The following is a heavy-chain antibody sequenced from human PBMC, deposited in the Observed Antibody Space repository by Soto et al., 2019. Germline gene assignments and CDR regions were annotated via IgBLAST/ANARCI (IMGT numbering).Heavy chain of an antibody. CDR2: IYPGDSDT. CDR1: GYSFTSYW. Sequence: GESLKISCKGSGYSFTSYWIGWVRQMPVKGLEWMGIIYPGDSDTRYSPSFQGQVTISADKSITTAYLQWSSLKASDTAMYYCARVYGGIYYYYGMDVWGQGTTVTVSS. V-gene: IGHV5-51*01. D-gene: IGHD1-20*01. J-gene: IGHJ6*02. CDR3: ARVYGGIYYYYGMDV.